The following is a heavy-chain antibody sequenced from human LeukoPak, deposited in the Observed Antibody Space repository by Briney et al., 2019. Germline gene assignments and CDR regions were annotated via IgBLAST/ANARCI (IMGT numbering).Heavy chain of an antibody. J-gene: IGHJ4*02. CDR3: ARIPNQSKYSIGNY. CDR2: IYYSGST. V-gene: IGHV4-31*03. D-gene: IGHD1-14*01. CDR1: GGSISSGGYY. Sequence: SDTLSLTCTVSGGSISSGGYYWSWIRQHPGKGLEWIGYIYYSGSTYYNPSLKSRVTISVDTSKNQFSLKLSSVTAADTAVYYCARIPNQSKYSIGNYWGQGTLVTVSS.